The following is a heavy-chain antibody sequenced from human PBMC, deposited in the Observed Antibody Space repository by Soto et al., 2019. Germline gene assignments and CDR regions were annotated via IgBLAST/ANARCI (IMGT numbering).Heavy chain of an antibody. V-gene: IGHV1-18*04. CDR1: GYTFTSYG. CDR3: ARDSGVELDIVVVVAATSYYYYGMDV. CDR2: ISAYNGNT. Sequence: ASVKVSYKASGYTFTSYGISWVRQAPGQGLEWMGWISAYNGNTNYAQKLQGRVTMTTDTSTSTAYMELRSLRSDDTAVYYCARDSGVELDIVVVVAATSYYYYGMDVWGQGTTVTVSS. J-gene: IGHJ6*02. D-gene: IGHD2-15*01.